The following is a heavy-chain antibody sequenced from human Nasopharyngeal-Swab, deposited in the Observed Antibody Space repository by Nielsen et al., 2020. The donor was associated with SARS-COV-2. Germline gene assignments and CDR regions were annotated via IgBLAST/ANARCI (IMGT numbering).Heavy chain of an antibody. J-gene: IGHJ4*02. Sequence: GESLKISCTASGFTFGDYAMSWFRQAPGKGLEWVGRIKSKTDGGTTDYAAPVKGRFTISRDDSKNTLYLQMNSLKTEDTAVYYCTTDPYYDILTGYYTYWGQGTLVTVSS. V-gene: IGHV3-15*01. CDR1: GFTFGDYA. D-gene: IGHD3-9*01. CDR3: TTDPYYDILTGYYTY. CDR2: IKSKTDGGTT.